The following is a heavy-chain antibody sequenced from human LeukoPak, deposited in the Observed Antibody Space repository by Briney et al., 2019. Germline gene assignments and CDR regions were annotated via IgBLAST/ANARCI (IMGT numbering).Heavy chain of an antibody. CDR2: IYYSGST. CDR3: ARVRDGDSPWYFDL. CDR1: GGSISSYY. Sequence: PSETLSLTCTVSGGSISSYYWSWIRQPPGKGLEWIGYIYYSGSTNYNPSLKSRVTISVDTSKNQFSLKLSPVTAADTAVYYCARVRDGDSPWYFDLWGRGTLVTVSS. D-gene: IGHD4-17*01. J-gene: IGHJ2*01. V-gene: IGHV4-59*01.